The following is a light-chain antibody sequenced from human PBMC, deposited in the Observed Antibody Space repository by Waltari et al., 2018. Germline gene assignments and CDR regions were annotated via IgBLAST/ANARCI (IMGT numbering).Light chain of an antibody. CDR2: KAS. Sequence: DIQMTQSPSTLSTSVGDRVTITCRASQSIGSWLAWYQQKPGKAPKLLIYKASTLESGVPSRFSGSGSGTEFTLTISSLQPDDFATYYCQQYVSFSSFGQGTKLEIK. J-gene: IGKJ2*04. CDR3: QQYVSFSS. CDR1: QSIGSW. V-gene: IGKV1-5*03.